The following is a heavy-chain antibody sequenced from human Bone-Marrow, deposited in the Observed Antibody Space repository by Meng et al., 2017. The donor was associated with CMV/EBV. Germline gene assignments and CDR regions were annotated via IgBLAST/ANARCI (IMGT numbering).Heavy chain of an antibody. V-gene: IGHV3-21*01. CDR1: GFTFSSYA. Sequence: GESLKISCAASGFTFSSYAMNWVRQAPGKGLEWVSSITSGSRYIYYADSVKGRFTVSRDNARNSLYLQMNGLRAEDTAVYYCARGRGIVGTIVQYYFDYWGQGTLVTVSS. CDR3: ARGRGIVGTIVQYYFDY. CDR2: ITSGSRYI. D-gene: IGHD5-12*01. J-gene: IGHJ4*02.